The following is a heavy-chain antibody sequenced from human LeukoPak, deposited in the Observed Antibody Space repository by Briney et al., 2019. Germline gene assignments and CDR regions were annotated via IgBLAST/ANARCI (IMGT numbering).Heavy chain of an antibody. CDR2: TSGSGGNT. D-gene: IGHD3-22*01. Sequence: GGSLRLSCAASGFTFSSYAMSWVRQAPGKGLEWVSGTSGSGGNTYYADSVKGRFTISRDNSKNTLYLQMNSLRAEDTAVYYCAKDGYYYDSSGYYGQTFDYWGQGTLVTVSS. CDR3: AKDGYYYDSSGYYGQTFDY. J-gene: IGHJ4*02. CDR1: GFTFSSYA. V-gene: IGHV3-23*01.